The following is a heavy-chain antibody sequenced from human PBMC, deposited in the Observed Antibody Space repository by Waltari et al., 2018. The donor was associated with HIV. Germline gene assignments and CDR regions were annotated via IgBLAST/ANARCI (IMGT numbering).Heavy chain of an antibody. CDR2: INHTGSS. Sequence: QVQLQQWGAGLLKPSETLSLTCAVYGGSFSAYHWRWIRQAPGRGLEWIGEINHTGSSDYNPALARRVTITMDASKRQVFLMLTSVTAADTAVYYRAGAAFYFDSRPLDTFDIWGQGTVVSVSS. V-gene: IGHV4-34*02. CDR1: GGSFSAYH. J-gene: IGHJ3*02. D-gene: IGHD3-22*01. CDR3: AGAAFYFDSRPLDTFDI.